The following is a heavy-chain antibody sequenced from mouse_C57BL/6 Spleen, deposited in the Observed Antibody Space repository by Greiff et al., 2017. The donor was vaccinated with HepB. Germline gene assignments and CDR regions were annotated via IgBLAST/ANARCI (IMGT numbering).Heavy chain of an antibody. J-gene: IGHJ3*01. D-gene: IGHD2-4*01. CDR1: GYTFTDYE. CDR2: IDPETGGT. CDR3: TRIYYDSSAWFAY. Sequence: VQLQQSGAELVRPGASVTLSCKASGYTFTDYEMHWVKQTPVHGLEWIGAIDPETGGTAYNQKFKGKAILTADKSSSTAYMELRSLTSEDSAVYYCTRIYYDSSAWFAYWGQGTLVTVSA. V-gene: IGHV1-15*01.